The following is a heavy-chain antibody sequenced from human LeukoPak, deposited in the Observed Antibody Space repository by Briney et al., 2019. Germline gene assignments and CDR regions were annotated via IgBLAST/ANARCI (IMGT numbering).Heavy chain of an antibody. CDR2: ISGPGGLT. CDR1: RFTFSTYT. CDR3: SKGESDIVVVPGADAFDT. V-gene: IGHV3-23*01. J-gene: IGHJ3*02. Sequence: GGSLRLSCAASRFTFSTYTMTWVRQAPGKGLEWVSGISGPGGLTDYADSVKGRFTISRDNSKNTLFLQMNSLRAEDTATYYRSKGESDIVVVPGADAFDTWGQGTIVIVSS. D-gene: IGHD2-2*01.